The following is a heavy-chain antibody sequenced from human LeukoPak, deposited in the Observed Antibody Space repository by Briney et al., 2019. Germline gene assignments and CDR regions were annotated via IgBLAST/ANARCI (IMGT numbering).Heavy chain of an antibody. CDR3: AQVGAKKLIDY. V-gene: IGHV3-11*01. CDR1: GFTLSDYY. D-gene: IGHD1-26*01. CDR2: ISSSGSTI. Sequence: GGSLRLSCAASGFTLSDYYMSWIRQAPGKGLEWVSYISSSGSTIYYADSVKGRFTISRDNAKNSLYLQMNSLRAEDTAVYYCAQVGAKKLIDYWGQGTLVTVSS. J-gene: IGHJ4*02.